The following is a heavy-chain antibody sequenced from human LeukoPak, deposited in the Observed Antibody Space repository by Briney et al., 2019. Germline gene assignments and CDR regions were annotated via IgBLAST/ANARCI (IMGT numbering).Heavy chain of an antibody. J-gene: IGHJ4*02. CDR1: GGTFSSYA. Sequence: GASVKVSCKASGGTFSSYAISWVRQAPGQGLEWMGGIVPIFGTANYAQKFQGRVTITADESTSTAYMELSSLRSEDTAVYYCARRGIAVAADHFDYWGQGTLVTVSS. CDR3: ARRGIAVAADHFDY. D-gene: IGHD6-19*01. V-gene: IGHV1-69*13. CDR2: IVPIFGTA.